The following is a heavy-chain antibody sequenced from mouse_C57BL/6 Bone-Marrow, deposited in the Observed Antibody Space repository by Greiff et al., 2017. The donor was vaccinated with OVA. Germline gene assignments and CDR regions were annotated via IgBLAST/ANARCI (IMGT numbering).Heavy chain of an antibody. CDR1: GYTFTSYG. CDR2: IYPRSGNT. J-gene: IGHJ4*01. Sequence: VQVVESGAELARPGASVKLSCKASGYTFTSYGISWVKQSTGQGLEWIGEIYPRSGNTYYNEKFKGKATLTADKSSSTAYMELRSLTSEDSAVYFCLYDGYYDAMDYWGQGTSVTVSS. D-gene: IGHD2-3*01. CDR3: LYDGYYDAMDY. V-gene: IGHV1-81*01.